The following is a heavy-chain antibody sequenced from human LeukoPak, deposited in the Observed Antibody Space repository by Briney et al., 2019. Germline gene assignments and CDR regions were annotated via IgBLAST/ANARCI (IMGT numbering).Heavy chain of an antibody. D-gene: IGHD3-3*01. CDR3: AREEGLGDFWSGHYNGMDV. Sequence: GGSLRLSCAASEFTFSSYWMHGVRQVPGKGLVWVSRINSDGSSRSYADSVKGRFTISRDNAKNTLYLQMNSLRAEDTAVYYCAREEGLGDFWSGHYNGMDVWGQGTTVTVSS. V-gene: IGHV3-74*01. J-gene: IGHJ6*02. CDR2: INSDGSSR. CDR1: EFTFSSYW.